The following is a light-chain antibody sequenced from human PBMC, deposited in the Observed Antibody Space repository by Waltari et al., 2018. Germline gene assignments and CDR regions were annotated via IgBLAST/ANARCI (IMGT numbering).Light chain of an antibody. CDR3: AAWDDGLNGYV. J-gene: IGLJ1*01. CDR2: SNS. V-gene: IGLV1-44*01. CDR1: SSNLASNV. Sequence: QSVLTQPPSASGTPGHRVTIPWSGSSSNLASNVVTWYTQLPGTAPKLLIYSNSQRPSGVPDRFSGSKSGTSASLAISGLQSADEADYYCAAWDDGLNGYVFGIGTTVTVL.